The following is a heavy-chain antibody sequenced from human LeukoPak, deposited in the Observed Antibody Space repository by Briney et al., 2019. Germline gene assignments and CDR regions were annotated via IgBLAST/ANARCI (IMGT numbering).Heavy chain of an antibody. CDR2: INSDGSST. Sequence: GGSLRLSCAASGFTFSSYWMHWVRQAPGKGLVWVSCINSDGSSTSYADSVKGRFTISRDNAKNTLYLQMNSLRAEDTAVYYCARGHYDFWSGASWGIDYGMDVWGQGTTVTVSS. D-gene: IGHD3-3*01. CDR3: ARGHYDFWSGASWGIDYGMDV. CDR1: GFTFSSYW. V-gene: IGHV3-74*01. J-gene: IGHJ6*02.